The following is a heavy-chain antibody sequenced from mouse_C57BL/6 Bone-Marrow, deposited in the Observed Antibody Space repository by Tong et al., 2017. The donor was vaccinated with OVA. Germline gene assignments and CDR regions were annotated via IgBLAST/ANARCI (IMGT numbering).Heavy chain of an antibody. J-gene: IGHJ3*01. D-gene: IGHD2-5*01. V-gene: IGHV1-82*01. Sequence: VQLQESGPELVKPGASVKISCKASGYAFSSSWMNWVKQRPGKGLEWIGRIYPGDGDTNYNGKFKGKATLTADKSYSTGYMQLSSLTSEDSAVYFCATYYSNYCWFAYWGQGTLVTVSA. CDR2: IYPGDGDT. CDR3: ATYYSNYCWFAY. CDR1: GYAFSSSW.